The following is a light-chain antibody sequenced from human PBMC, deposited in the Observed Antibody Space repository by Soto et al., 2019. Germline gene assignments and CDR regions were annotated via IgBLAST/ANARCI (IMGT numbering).Light chain of an antibody. Sequence: EIVLTQSPGTLSLSPGERATLSCRASQSVSGSSLAWYQQKPGQAPRLLIYGASSRATGIPDRFSGSGSGTDITLTINRLEPEAFAVDYCQQYDSSPSSFTFGPGTKVDIK. J-gene: IGKJ3*01. CDR3: QQYDSSPSSFT. CDR2: GAS. V-gene: IGKV3-20*01. CDR1: QSVSGSS.